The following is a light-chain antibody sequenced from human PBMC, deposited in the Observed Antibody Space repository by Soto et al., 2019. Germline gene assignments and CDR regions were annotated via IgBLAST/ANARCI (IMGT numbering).Light chain of an antibody. CDR1: QSVRSNY. Sequence: ETVLTQSPCTVSLSPGERATLSCTTSQSVRSNYLAWYQQKPGQAPRLLIYGVFSRATGIPDRFSGSGSGTDFTLTISGLEPEDSSVYYCQHYDGSPRTFGQGTKLEI. CDR3: QHYDGSPRT. V-gene: IGKV3-20*01. J-gene: IGKJ2*01. CDR2: GVF.